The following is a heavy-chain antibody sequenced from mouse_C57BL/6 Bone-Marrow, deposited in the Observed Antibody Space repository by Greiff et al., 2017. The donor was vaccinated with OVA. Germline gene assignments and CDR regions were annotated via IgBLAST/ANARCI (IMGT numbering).Heavy chain of an antibody. V-gene: IGHV1-64*01. J-gene: IGHJ1*03. D-gene: IGHD4-1*01. CDR3: ARGLGRGYWYIDV. CDR2: IHPNSGST. CDR1: GYTFTSYW. Sequence: VQLQQPGAELVKPGASVKLSCKASGYTFTSYWMHWVKQRPGQGLEWIGMIHPNSGSTNYNEKFKSKATLTVDKSYSTAYMQLSSLTSEDSAVYYGARGLGRGYWYIDVWGTGTTVTVSS.